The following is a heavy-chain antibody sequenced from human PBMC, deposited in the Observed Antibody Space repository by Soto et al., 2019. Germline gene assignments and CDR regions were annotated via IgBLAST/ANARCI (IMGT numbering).Heavy chain of an antibody. CDR1: GDSVSKNSAT. CDR3: ARGSLRGGNWYFDL. J-gene: IGHJ2*01. CDR2: TYYRSKWYN. Sequence: QEQLQQSGPGLVKPSQTLSLTCAISGDSVSKNSATWNWIRQSPARGLEWLGRTYYRSKWYNDYAVSVKSRITINAETSKNQFSLQLNSVTPEDTAVYYCARGSLRGGNWYFDLWGRGTLVTVSS. V-gene: IGHV6-1*01. D-gene: IGHD3-16*01.